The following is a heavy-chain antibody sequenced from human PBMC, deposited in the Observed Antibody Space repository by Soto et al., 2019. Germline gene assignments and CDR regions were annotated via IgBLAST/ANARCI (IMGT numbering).Heavy chain of an antibody. D-gene: IGHD3-22*01. Sequence: GESLKISCRTSGYRFTSYWNAWVRQMPCKGLEVVGIIFPSDSDTRYSPSFQGQVTISADRSTSTVFLHWASLKASDSGLYFCARKDKSGYFNWFDPWGQGTLVTVPS. CDR2: IFPSDSDT. J-gene: IGHJ5*02. V-gene: IGHV5-51*01. CDR1: GYRFTSYW. CDR3: ARKDKSGYFNWFDP.